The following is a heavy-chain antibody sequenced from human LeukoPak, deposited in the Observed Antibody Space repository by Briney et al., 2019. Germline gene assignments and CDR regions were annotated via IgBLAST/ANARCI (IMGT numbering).Heavy chain of an antibody. Sequence: GGSLRLSCAASGFTFSSYWMSWVRQAPGKGLEWVANIKPEGSEKYYVDFVEGRFTISRDNAENSLYLQMNSLRAEDTALYYCARDIEATTSRGWFDPWGQGTLVTVSS. V-gene: IGHV3-7*01. CDR3: ARDIEATTSRGWFDP. CDR1: GFTFSSYW. J-gene: IGHJ5*02. CDR2: IKPEGSEK. D-gene: IGHD1-14*01.